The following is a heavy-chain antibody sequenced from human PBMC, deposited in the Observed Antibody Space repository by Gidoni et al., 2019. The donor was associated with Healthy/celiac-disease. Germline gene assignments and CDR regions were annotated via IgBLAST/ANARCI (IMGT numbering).Heavy chain of an antibody. V-gene: IGHV5-51*01. Sequence: EVQLVQSGAEVKKPGESLKISCKGSGYSFTSYWIGWVRQMPGKGLEWMGIINPGDSDTRYSPSFQGQGTITADKSISTAYLQWSSLKASDTAMYYCARLMEAAADYAEYFQHWGQGTLVTVSS. D-gene: IGHD6-13*01. CDR2: INPGDSDT. J-gene: IGHJ1*01. CDR3: ARLMEAAADYAEYFQH. CDR1: GYSFTSYW.